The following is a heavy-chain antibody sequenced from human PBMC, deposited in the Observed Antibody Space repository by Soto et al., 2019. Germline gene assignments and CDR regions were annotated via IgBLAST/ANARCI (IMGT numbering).Heavy chain of an antibody. Sequence: SETLSLTCTVSGGSISSGDYYWSWIRQPPGKGLEWIGYIYYSGSTYYNPSLKSRVTISVDTSKNQFSLKLSSVTAADTAVYYCARVPIFVDAIYYYGMDVWGQGTTVTVSS. CDR2: IYYSGST. V-gene: IGHV4-30-4*01. CDR1: GGSISSGDYY. D-gene: IGHD2-21*01. J-gene: IGHJ6*02. CDR3: ARVPIFVDAIYYYGMDV.